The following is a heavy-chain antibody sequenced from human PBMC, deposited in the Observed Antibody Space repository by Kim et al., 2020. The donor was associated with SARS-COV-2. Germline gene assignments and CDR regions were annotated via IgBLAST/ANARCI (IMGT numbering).Heavy chain of an antibody. Sequence: SETLSLTCTVSGGPISTYYWSWIRQPPGKGLEWIGYIYYSASTNYNPSLKSRVTMTLDKSNNRFSLRLNSLTAADTAMYYCARECEDYDSENSQCGRAFDIWGQGTMVTVSS. D-gene: IGHD3-22*01. CDR3: ARECEDYDSENSQCGRAFDI. J-gene: IGHJ3*02. CDR1: GGPISTYY. V-gene: IGHV4-59*01. CDR2: IYYSAST.